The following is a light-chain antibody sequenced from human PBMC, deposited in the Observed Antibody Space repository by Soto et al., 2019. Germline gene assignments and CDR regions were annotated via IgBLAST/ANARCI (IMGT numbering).Light chain of an antibody. J-gene: IGKJ4*01. CDR1: QSVSSNY. CDR3: QRYGTSPPLT. CDR2: GAS. V-gene: IGKV3-20*01. Sequence: EIVWTQSPGTLSLSPEERATLSCRASQSVSSNYLAWYQHKPGQAPRLLIYGASSRATGIPDRFSGSGSATDFTLTISRLEPEDCAVYYCQRYGTSPPLTFGGGTKVEI.